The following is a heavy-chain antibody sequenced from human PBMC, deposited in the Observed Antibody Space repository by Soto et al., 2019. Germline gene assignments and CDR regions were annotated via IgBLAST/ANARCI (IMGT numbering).Heavy chain of an antibody. CDR2: TFTGGST. Sequence: EVQLVGTGGGLIQPGGSLRLSCLASGFSVTTNYIIWVRQPPGKGLEWVSTTFTGGSTHYADSVKGRFSISRDNSKNTVYLRMNNLRVEDTAVYYCAKKPPSSIQGWAFGMDVWGQGTTVSVSS. CDR1: GFSVTTNY. D-gene: IGHD1-26*01. CDR3: AKKPPSSIQGWAFGMDV. V-gene: IGHV3-53*02. J-gene: IGHJ6*02.